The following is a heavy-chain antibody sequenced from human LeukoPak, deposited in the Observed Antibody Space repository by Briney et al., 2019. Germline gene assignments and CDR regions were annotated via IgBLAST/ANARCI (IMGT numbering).Heavy chain of an antibody. V-gene: IGHV4-59*01. CDR3: ARTPTYYGSATYLDY. D-gene: IGHD3-10*01. Sequence: SETLSLTCTVSGGSISSCYWSWIRQPPGKGLEWIGYIYYSGNTNYNPSLKSRVTISVDTSKKQFSLNLRSVTAADTAVYYCARTPTYYGSATYLDYWGQGNLVTVSS. CDR2: IYYSGNT. CDR1: GGSISSCY. J-gene: IGHJ4*02.